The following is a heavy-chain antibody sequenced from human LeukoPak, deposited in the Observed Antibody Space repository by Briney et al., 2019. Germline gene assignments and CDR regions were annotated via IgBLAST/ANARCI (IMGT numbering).Heavy chain of an antibody. J-gene: IGHJ4*02. CDR1: GFTFSDYN. V-gene: IGHV3-11*01. D-gene: IGHD4-23*01. CDR3: AREGGTVVKTLDY. Sequence: GGSLRLSCAASGFTFSDYNMSWIRKAPGKGRGWVSYISSSGSTIYYADSVKGRFTISRDNAKNSLYLQMNSLRAEDTAVYYCAREGGTVVKTLDYWGQGTLVTVSS. CDR2: ISSSGSTI.